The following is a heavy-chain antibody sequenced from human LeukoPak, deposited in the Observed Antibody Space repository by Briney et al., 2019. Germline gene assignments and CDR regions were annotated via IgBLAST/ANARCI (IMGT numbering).Heavy chain of an antibody. V-gene: IGHV4-4*02. CDR3: ARGTGYSSGWYFSSY. CDR2: IYHSGST. CDR1: GGSISSSNW. Sequence: SETLSLTCAVSGGSISSSNWWSWVRQPPGKGLEWIGEIYHSGSTNYNPSLKSRVTISVDKSKNQFSLKLSSVTAADTAVYYCARGTGYSSGWYFSSYWGQGTLVTVSS. J-gene: IGHJ4*02. D-gene: IGHD6-19*01.